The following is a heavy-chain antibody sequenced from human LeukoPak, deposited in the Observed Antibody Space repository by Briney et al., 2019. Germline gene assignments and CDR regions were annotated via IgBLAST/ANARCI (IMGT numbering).Heavy chain of an antibody. J-gene: IGHJ6*03. CDR2: ISAYNGNT. D-gene: IGHD5-18*01. CDR3: ARGGYSYGDYYYYYMDV. CDR1: GYTFTNYG. V-gene: IGHV1-18*01. Sequence: ASVKVSCKAFGYTFTNYGISWVRQAPGQGLEWMGWISAYNGNTNYAQKLQGRVTMTTDTSTSTAYMELRSLRSDDTAVYYCARGGYSYGDYYYYYMDVWGKGTTVTISS.